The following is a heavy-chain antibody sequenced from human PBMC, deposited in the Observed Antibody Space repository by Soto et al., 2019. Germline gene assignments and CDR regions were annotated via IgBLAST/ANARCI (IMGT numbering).Heavy chain of an antibody. CDR2: IYYSGST. D-gene: IGHD3-3*01. Sequence: SETLSLTCTVSGGSISSSSYYWGWIRHPPGKGRVWIRSIYYSGSTYDNPPLKSRVPISVDTCKNQSSLNLSSLTAADTAVYYCARAAYYDFWSGYYTRFRFDSCGQGTLVTVSS. V-gene: IGHV4-39*01. CDR1: GGSISSSSYY. CDR3: ARAAYYDFWSGYYTRFRFDS. J-gene: IGHJ5*01.